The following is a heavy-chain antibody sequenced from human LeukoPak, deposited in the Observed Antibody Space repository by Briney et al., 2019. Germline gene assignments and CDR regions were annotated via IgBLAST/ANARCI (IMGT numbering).Heavy chain of an antibody. CDR1: GGSISSGSYY. V-gene: IGHV4-61*02. D-gene: IGHD3-10*01. CDR2: IYTSGST. J-gene: IGHJ5*02. CDR3: ARESYRTMVRGVIRRWFDP. Sequence: PSETLSLTCTVSGGSISSGSYYWSWIRQPAGKGLEWIGRIYTSGSTNYNPSLKSRVTISVDTSKNQFSLKLSSVTAADTAVYYCARESYRTMVRGVIRRWFDPWGQGTLVTVSS.